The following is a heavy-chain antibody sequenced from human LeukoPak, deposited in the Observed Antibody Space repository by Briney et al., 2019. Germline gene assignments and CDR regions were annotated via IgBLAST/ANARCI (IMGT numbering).Heavy chain of an antibody. CDR3: AILAQWLVTEEDY. Sequence: KPSETLSLTCTVSGGSVSSGSNYWSWIRQPPGKGLEWIGYIYYSGSTNSNPSLKSRVTISVDTSKNQFSLKLSSVTAADTAVYYCAILAQWLVTEEDYWGQGTLVTVSS. D-gene: IGHD6-19*01. CDR2: IYYSGST. J-gene: IGHJ4*02. CDR1: GGSVSSGSNY. V-gene: IGHV4-61*01.